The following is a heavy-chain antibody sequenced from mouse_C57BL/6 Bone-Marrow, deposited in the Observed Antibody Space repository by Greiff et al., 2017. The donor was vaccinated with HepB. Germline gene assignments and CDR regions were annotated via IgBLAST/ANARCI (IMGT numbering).Heavy chain of an antibody. CDR3: ARRSGDGPDY. D-gene: IGHD1-3*01. Sequence: EVMLVESGGDLVKPGGSLKLSCAASGFTFSSYGMSWVRQTPDKRLEWVATISSGGSYTYYPDSVKGRFTISRDNAKNNLYLQMSSLKSEDTAMYYYARRSGDGPDYWGQGTTLTVSS. V-gene: IGHV5-6*02. CDR2: ISSGGSYT. CDR1: GFTFSSYG. J-gene: IGHJ2*01.